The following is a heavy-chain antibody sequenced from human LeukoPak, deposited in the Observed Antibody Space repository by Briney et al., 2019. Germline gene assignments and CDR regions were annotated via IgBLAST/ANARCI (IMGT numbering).Heavy chain of an antibody. CDR3: TTGPERCSSTSCYAVGVDY. D-gene: IGHD2-2*01. CDR1: GFPFSNAW. CDR2: IKSKTVGGTT. Sequence: PGGSLRLSCVASGFPFSNAWMSWVRQAPGKGLEWVGRIKSKTVGGTTDYAAPVKGRFTISRDDSKNTLYLQMNSLKTEDTAVYYCTTGPERCSSTSCYAVGVDYWGQGTLVTVSS. J-gene: IGHJ4*02. V-gene: IGHV3-15*01.